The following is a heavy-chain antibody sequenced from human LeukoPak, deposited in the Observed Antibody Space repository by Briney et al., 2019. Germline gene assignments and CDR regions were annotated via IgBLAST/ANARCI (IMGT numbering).Heavy chain of an antibody. Sequence: KPGGSLRLSCAASGFTFSDYYMSWIRQAPGKGLEWVSYISSSGSTIYYADSVKGRFTISRDNAKNSLYLQMNSLRAEDTAVYYCAKSDSIVATTTTYWGQGTLVTVSS. CDR3: AKSDSIVATTTTY. CDR2: ISSSGSTI. J-gene: IGHJ4*02. D-gene: IGHD5-12*01. CDR1: GFTFSDYY. V-gene: IGHV3-11*01.